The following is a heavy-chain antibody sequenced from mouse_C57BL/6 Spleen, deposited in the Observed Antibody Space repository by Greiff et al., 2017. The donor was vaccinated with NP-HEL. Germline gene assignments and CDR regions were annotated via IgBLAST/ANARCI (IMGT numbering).Heavy chain of an antibody. Sequence: EVHLVESGGGLVKPGGSLKLSCAASGFTFSSYAMSWVRQTPEKRLEWVATISDGGSYTYYPDNVKGRFTISRDNAKNNLYLQMSHLKSEDTAMYYCASHDGYYGYFDVWGTGTTVTVSS. D-gene: IGHD2-3*01. J-gene: IGHJ1*03. CDR3: ASHDGYYGYFDV. CDR1: GFTFSSYA. V-gene: IGHV5-4*01. CDR2: ISDGGSYT.